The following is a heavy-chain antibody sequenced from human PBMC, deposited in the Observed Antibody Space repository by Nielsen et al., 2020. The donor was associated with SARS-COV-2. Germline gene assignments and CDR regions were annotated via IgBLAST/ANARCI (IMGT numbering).Heavy chain of an antibody. V-gene: IGHV1-2*06. CDR3: ARVAVAGYYMDV. CDR1: GYTFTDYY. CDR2: INPNSGAT. Sequence: ASVKVSCKASGYTFTDYYLHWVRQAPGQGLEWMGRINPNSGATNYAQKFQGRVTMTRDTSISTAYMELSRLRSDDTAVYYCARVAVAGYYMDVWGKGTTVTVSS. J-gene: IGHJ6*03. D-gene: IGHD6-19*01.